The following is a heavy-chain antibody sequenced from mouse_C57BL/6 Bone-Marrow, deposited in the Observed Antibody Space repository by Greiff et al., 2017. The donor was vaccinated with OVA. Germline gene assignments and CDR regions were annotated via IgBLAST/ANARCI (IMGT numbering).Heavy chain of an antibody. Sequence: QVQLKQSGAELVKPGASVKISCKASGYAFSSYWMNWVKQRPGKGLEWIGQIYPGDGDTNYNGKFKGKATLTADKSSSTAYMQLSSLTSEYSAVYFCAREGTTVVPFDYWGQGTTLTVSS. CDR3: AREGTTVVPFDY. V-gene: IGHV1-80*01. J-gene: IGHJ2*01. CDR1: GYAFSSYW. CDR2: IYPGDGDT. D-gene: IGHD1-1*01.